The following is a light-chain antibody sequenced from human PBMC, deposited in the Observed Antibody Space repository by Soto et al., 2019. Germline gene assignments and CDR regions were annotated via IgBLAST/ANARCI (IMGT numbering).Light chain of an antibody. J-gene: IGKJ1*01. V-gene: IGKV1-5*01. Sequence: DIPMTQSPSTLSASVGDRVTITCRASHSVRRYLAWYQQKPGKAPKVLIFGASSLESGVPSRFSGSGSGTEFTLTINGLQPDDFATYYCQQYNAYPRTFGQGTKVEI. CDR3: QQYNAYPRT. CDR1: HSVRRY. CDR2: GAS.